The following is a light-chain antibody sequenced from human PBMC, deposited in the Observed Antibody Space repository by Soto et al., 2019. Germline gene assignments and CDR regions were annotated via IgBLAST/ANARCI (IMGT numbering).Light chain of an antibody. CDR1: RSAGEW. V-gene: IGKV1-5*03. J-gene: IGKJ2*01. Sequence: DIQMTQSPSTLSASVGDRVTITCRASRSAGEWLAWYQQKPGKAPKLLIYEVSRLHSGVPSRFSAGGSETEFSLTIDSRQPDDFAIYYCQQFNSVPYTFGPGTKVEIK. CDR2: EVS. CDR3: QQFNSVPYT.